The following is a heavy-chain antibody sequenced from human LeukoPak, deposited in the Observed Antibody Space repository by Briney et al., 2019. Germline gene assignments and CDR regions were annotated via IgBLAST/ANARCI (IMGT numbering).Heavy chain of an antibody. Sequence: GGSLRLSCAASGFTFGSYAMSCVRHPPGKGLEWVSSISDSGNTYYADSVKGRFSSSRDKSKNTLYLQMNSLRAEDTAVYYCATHQKYKRLLDYWGQGTLVTVSS. CDR3: ATHQKYKRLLDY. CDR1: GFTFGSYA. J-gene: IGHJ4*02. V-gene: IGHV3-23*01. CDR2: ISDSGNT. D-gene: IGHD6-25*01.